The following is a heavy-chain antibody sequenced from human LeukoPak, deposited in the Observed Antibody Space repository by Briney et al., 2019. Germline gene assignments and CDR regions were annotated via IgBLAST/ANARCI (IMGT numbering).Heavy chain of an antibody. CDR1: GFTFSSYS. J-gene: IGHJ4*02. CDR2: ISSSSSTI. D-gene: IGHD2-2*01. V-gene: IGHV3-48*04. Sequence: GGSLRLSCAASGFTFSSYSMNWVRQAPGKGLEWVSYISSSSSTIYYADSVKGRFTISRDYAKNSLYLQMNSLRAEDTAVYYCARAPGSTRTRFDYWGQGTLVTVSS. CDR3: ARAPGSTRTRFDY.